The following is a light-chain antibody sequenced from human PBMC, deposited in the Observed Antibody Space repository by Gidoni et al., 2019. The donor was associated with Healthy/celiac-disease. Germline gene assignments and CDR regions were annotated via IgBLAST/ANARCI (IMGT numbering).Light chain of an antibody. Sequence: EIVMTQSPATLSVSPGERATLSCRASQSVSSNLAWYQQKPGQAPRLLIYGASTRATGIPARFSGSGSGTEFTLTISSLQSEDLAVYYCQQYNNWPPWTFXQXTKLEIK. CDR3: QQYNNWPPWT. CDR1: QSVSSN. V-gene: IGKV3-15*01. J-gene: IGKJ2*02. CDR2: GAS.